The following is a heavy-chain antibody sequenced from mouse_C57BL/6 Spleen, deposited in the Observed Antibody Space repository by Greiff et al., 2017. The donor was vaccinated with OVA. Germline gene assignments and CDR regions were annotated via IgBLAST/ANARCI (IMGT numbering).Heavy chain of an antibody. V-gene: IGHV5-17*01. CDR3: ARITSGGRGYAMDY. CDR1: GFTFSDYG. Sequence: EVQGVESGGGLVKPGGSLKLSCAASGFTFSDYGMHWVRQAPEKGLEWVAYISSGSSTIYYADTVKGRFTISRDNAKNTLFLQMTILRSEDTAMYYCARITSGGRGYAMDYWGQGTSVTVSS. D-gene: IGHD1-1*01. J-gene: IGHJ4*01. CDR2: ISSGSSTI.